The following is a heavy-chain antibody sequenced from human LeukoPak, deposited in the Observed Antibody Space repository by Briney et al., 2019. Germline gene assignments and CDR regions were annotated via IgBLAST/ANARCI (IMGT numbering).Heavy chain of an antibody. D-gene: IGHD4-17*01. CDR1: GYTFTSYD. CDR3: ARPRYGDYDLDY. CDR2: MNPNSGNT. J-gene: IGHJ4*02. Sequence: ASVKVSCKASGYTFTSYDINWVRQATGQGLEWMGWMNPNSGNTGYAQKFQGRVTMTRNTSISTAYMELSSLRSEDTAVYYCARPRYGDYDLDYWGQGTLVTVSS. V-gene: IGHV1-8*01.